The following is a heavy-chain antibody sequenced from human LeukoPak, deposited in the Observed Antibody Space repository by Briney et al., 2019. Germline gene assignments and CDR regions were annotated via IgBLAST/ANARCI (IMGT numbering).Heavy chain of an antibody. CDR1: GYTFTGYF. Sequence: GASVKVSCKASGYTFTGYFMHWVRQAPGQGLEWMGWINPNSGGTNYAQKFQGRVTMTRDTSISTAYMELSRLRFDDTAVYYCARSPGYSSTPASYWGQGTLVTVSS. CDR2: INPNSGGT. CDR3: ARSPGYSSTPASY. V-gene: IGHV1-2*02. D-gene: IGHD6-13*01. J-gene: IGHJ4*02.